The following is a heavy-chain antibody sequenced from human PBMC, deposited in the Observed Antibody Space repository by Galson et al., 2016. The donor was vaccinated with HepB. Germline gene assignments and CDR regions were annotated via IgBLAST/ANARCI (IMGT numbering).Heavy chain of an antibody. CDR2: IYYNGNT. CDR1: GASISRGGDY. D-gene: IGHD1-1*01. J-gene: IGHJ4*02. CDR3: AREGNAVQSFDS. V-gene: IGHV4-31*03. Sequence: ETLSLTCTVSGASISRGGDYWSWIRQHPGKGLEWIAYIYYNGNTYYNPSLRSRLTISIDTSKNQTSLKVRDVTAADTAVYFCAREGNAVQSFDSWGQGTLVTVSS.